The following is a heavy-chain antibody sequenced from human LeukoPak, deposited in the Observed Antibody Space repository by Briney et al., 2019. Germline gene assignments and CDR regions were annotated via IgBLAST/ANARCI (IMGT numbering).Heavy chain of an antibody. V-gene: IGHV1-24*01. CDR2: FDPEDGET. Sequence: ASVKVSCKGSGYTLPELSMHWVRQAPGKGLEGMGGFDPEDGETIYAQKFQGRVTMTEDTSTDTAYLELSSLRSEDTAVYYCATVEIDPGYWFDPWGQGTLVTVSS. CDR3: ATVEIDPGYWFDP. D-gene: IGHD1-1*01. J-gene: IGHJ5*02. CDR1: GYTLPELS.